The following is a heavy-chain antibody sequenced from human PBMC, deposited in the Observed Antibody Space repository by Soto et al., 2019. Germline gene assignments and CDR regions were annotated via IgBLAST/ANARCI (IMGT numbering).Heavy chain of an antibody. D-gene: IGHD3-22*01. CDR2: ISWNSGSI. CDR3: AKDSNSEDYYDTVAPENYGMDA. CDR1: GFTFDDYA. V-gene: IGHV3-9*01. Sequence: GGSLRLSCAASGFTFDDYAMHWVRQAPGKGLEWVSGISWNSGSIGYADSVKGRFTISRDNAKNSLYLQMNSLRAEDTALYYCAKDSNSEDYYDTVAPENYGMDAWGQGTTVTVSS. J-gene: IGHJ6*02.